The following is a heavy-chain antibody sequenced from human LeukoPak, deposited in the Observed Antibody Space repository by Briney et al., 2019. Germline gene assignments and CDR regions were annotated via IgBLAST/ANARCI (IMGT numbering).Heavy chain of an antibody. J-gene: IGHJ3*02. CDR3: ARDRDYGGNIGAFDI. D-gene: IGHD4-23*01. CDR1: GFTFDNYA. Sequence: PGRSMRLSWAASGFTFDNYAMHWVRQAPGKGLEWVSSISSSSSYIYYADSVKGRFTISRDNAKNSLYLQMNSLRAEDTAVYYCARDRDYGGNIGAFDIWGQGTMVTVSS. V-gene: IGHV3-21*01. CDR2: ISSSSSYI.